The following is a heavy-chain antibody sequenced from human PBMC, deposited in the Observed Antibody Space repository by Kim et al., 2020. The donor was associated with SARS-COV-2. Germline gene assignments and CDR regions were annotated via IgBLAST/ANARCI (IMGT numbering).Heavy chain of an antibody. CDR2: IYHSGST. V-gene: IGHV4-30-2*01. J-gene: IGHJ4*02. CDR3: ARVLGTMVRGVIDY. Sequence: SETLSLTCAVSGGSISSGGYSWSWIRQPPGKGLEWIGYIYHSGSTYYNPSLKSRVTISVDRSKNQFSLKLSSVTAADTAVYYCARVLGTMVRGVIDYWGQGTLVTVSS. D-gene: IGHD3-10*01. CDR1: GGSISSGGYS.